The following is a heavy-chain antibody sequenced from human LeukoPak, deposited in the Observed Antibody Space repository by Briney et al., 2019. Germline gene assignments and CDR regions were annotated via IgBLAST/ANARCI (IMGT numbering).Heavy chain of an antibody. D-gene: IGHD2-15*01. Sequence: GASLKISCKGSGYSFTNYWIGWVRQVPGKGLEWMGIIYPADSDTRYSPSFQGQVTISADKSISTAYLQWSSLKASDTAMYYCARRYCSGGSCNHDAFDIWGQGTMVTVSS. CDR2: IYPADSDT. J-gene: IGHJ3*02. CDR1: GYSFTNYW. CDR3: ARRYCSGGSCNHDAFDI. V-gene: IGHV5-51*01.